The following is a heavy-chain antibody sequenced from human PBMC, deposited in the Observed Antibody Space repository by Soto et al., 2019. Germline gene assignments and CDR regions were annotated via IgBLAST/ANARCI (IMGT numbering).Heavy chain of an antibody. J-gene: IGHJ4*02. Sequence: QVHLVQSGAEVKMPGASVKVSCKASGFTFTSYAFTWVRQAPGQGLEWMGWISAYNGNTNYARNLRGRVTMTTDSSTSTVYMELGSLTSDYTAVYFCARDFTGWPPEGVESWGQGTLVSVSA. D-gene: IGHD3-16*01. CDR2: ISAYNGNT. V-gene: IGHV1-18*01. CDR1: GFTFTSYA. CDR3: ARDFTGWPPEGVES.